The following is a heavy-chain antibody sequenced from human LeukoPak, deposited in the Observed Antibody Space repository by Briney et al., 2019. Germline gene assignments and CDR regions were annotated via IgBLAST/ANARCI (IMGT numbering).Heavy chain of an antibody. CDR2: IYYSGST. CDR1: GGSISSSSYY. V-gene: IGHV4-61*01. Sequence: SETLSLTCTVSGGSISSSSYYWSWIRQPPGKGLEWIGYIYYSGSTNYNPSLKSRVTISVDTSKNQFSLKLSSVTAADTAVYYCARIETYYYDSSGPADWFDPWGQGTLVTVSS. J-gene: IGHJ5*02. CDR3: ARIETYYYDSSGPADWFDP. D-gene: IGHD3-22*01.